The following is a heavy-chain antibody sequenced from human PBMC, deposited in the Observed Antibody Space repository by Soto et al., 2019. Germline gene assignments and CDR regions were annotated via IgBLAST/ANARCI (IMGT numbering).Heavy chain of an antibody. CDR1: GGSISSYY. V-gene: IGHV4-4*07. CDR3: ARDRGATVTKDNGYWFDP. D-gene: IGHD4-17*01. J-gene: IGHJ5*02. CDR2: IYTSGST. Sequence: SETLSLTCTVSGGSISSYYWSWIRQPAGKGLEWIGRIYTSGSTNYNPSLKSRVTMSVDTSKNQFSLKLSSVTAADTAVYYCARDRGATVTKDNGYWFDPWGQGTLVTVSS.